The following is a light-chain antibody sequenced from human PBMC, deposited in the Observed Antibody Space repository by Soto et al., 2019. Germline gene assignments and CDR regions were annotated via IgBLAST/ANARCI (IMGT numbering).Light chain of an antibody. CDR1: SSDVGGYNY. V-gene: IGLV2-8*01. CDR2: EVS. CDR3: SSYTSRSTLDYV. J-gene: IGLJ1*01. Sequence: QSALTQPPSASGSPGQSVTISCTGTSSDVGGYNYVSWYQQHPGKAPKVMMYEVSKRPSGVPDRFSGSKSGNTASLTISGLQAEDEADYYCSSYTSRSTLDYVFGSGTKLTVL.